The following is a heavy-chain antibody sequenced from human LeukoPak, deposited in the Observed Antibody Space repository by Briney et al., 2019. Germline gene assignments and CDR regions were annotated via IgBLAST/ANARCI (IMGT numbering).Heavy chain of an antibody. CDR3: TRDAGYCSRWSDGMDV. CDR2: IYSGDST. V-gene: IGHV3-53*04. J-gene: IGHJ6*02. CDR1: GFTVSRNY. Sequence: GWSLRLSCAASGFTVSRNYMSWLRQAPGKGLEWVSVIYSGDSTYYADSVKGRFTISRHNSKNALYLQMNSLRAEDTAVYYCTRDAGYCSRWSDGMDVWGQGTTVTVSS. D-gene: IGHD6-19*01.